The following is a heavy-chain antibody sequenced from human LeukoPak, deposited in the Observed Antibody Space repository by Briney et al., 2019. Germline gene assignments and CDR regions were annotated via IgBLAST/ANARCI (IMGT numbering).Heavy chain of an antibody. D-gene: IGHD6-19*01. Sequence: GGPLRLSCAASGFTFSSYEMNWVRQAPGKGLEWVSYINTGGSTIYYADSVKGRFTISRDNAKNSLYLQMNSLRAEDTAVYYCARGSGRNLYFDCWGQGTLVTVSS. V-gene: IGHV3-48*03. CDR2: INTGGSTI. CDR1: GFTFSSYE. CDR3: ARGSGRNLYFDC. J-gene: IGHJ4*02.